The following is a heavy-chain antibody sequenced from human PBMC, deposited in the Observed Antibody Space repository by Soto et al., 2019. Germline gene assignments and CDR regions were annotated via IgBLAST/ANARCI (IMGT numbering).Heavy chain of an antibody. Sequence: QVQLVQSGAEEKKPGASVKVSCKASGYIFSRNDIHWVRQAPGQRLEWMGWMNAGNGNTRYSREFQARVTFTRDTVASTGYMELSSLRSEDTAVYYCARAAGMVALDYWGQGTLVTVSS. CDR2: MNAGNGNT. CDR1: GYIFSRND. V-gene: IGHV1-3*05. D-gene: IGHD5-18*01. CDR3: ARAAGMVALDY. J-gene: IGHJ4*02.